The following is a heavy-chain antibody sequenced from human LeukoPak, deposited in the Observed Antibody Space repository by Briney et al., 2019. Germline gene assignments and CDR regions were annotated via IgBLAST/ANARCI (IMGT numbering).Heavy chain of an antibody. CDR3: ARVDDYGDYGVEPSGY. D-gene: IGHD4-17*01. J-gene: IGHJ4*02. CDR2: INPSGGST. Sequence: ASVKVSCKASGFTFNAYYIHWVRQAPGQGLEWMGIINPSGGSTSYAQKFQGRVTMTRDMSTSTVYMELSSLRSEDTAVYYCARVDDYGDYGVEPSGYWGQGTLVTVSS. CDR1: GFTFNAYY. V-gene: IGHV1-46*02.